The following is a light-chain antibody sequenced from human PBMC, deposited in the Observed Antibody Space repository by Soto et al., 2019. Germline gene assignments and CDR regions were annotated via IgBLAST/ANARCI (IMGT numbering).Light chain of an antibody. CDR2: DDN. J-gene: IGLJ1*01. V-gene: IGLV1-51*01. Sequence: QSLMTQPPSVSAAPGQKVTISCSGSISNIGGNSVSWYQQLPVTAPKLLIYDDNKRPSGIPDRFSGSKSGTSATLGITGFQTGDEADYYCGSWDSSLSAYVFRTGTKVNV. CDR1: ISNIGGNS. CDR3: GSWDSSLSAYV.